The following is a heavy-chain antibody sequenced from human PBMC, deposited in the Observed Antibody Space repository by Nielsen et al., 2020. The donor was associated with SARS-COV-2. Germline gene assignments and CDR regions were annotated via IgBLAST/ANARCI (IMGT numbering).Heavy chain of an antibody. J-gene: IGHJ4*02. CDR1: GFTFSSYW. D-gene: IGHD5-24*01. V-gene: IGHV3-7*01. CDR2: IKQDGGEK. CDR3: ARIRRDGLQVGYFDY. Sequence: GESLKISCAASGFTFSSYWMSWVRQAPGKGLEWVANIKQDGGEKYYVDSVKGRFTISRDNAKNSLYLQMNSLRAEDTAVYYCARIRRDGLQVGYFDYWGQGTLVTVSS.